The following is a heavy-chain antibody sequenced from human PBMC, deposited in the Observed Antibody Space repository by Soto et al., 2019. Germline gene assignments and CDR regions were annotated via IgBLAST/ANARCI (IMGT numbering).Heavy chain of an antibody. Sequence: QVQLVESGGGVVQPGRSLRLSCAASGFTFSSYGKHWVRHAPGKGLEWVAIISYDGSNKYYADSVKGRFTISRDNSKNTLYLQMNSLRAEDTAVYYCAKDGYGSGCYGYSDYWGQGTLVTVSS. V-gene: IGHV3-30*18. D-gene: IGHD3-10*01. CDR2: ISYDGSNK. J-gene: IGHJ4*02. CDR1: GFTFSSYG. CDR3: AKDGYGSGCYGYSDY.